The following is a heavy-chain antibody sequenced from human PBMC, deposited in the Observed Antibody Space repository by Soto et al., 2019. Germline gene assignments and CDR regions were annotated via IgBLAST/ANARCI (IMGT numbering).Heavy chain of an antibody. Sequence: ASVKGSCKGSGYSFTRYGVSWVRQAPGQGLEWMGWISAYNGNTNYAQKLQGRVTMTTDTSTSTAYMELRSLRSDDTAVYYCARDIVVVVAATWTNWFDPWGQGTLVTVSS. D-gene: IGHD2-15*01. CDR2: ISAYNGNT. J-gene: IGHJ5*02. CDR3: ARDIVVVVAATWTNWFDP. V-gene: IGHV1-18*01. CDR1: GYSFTRYG.